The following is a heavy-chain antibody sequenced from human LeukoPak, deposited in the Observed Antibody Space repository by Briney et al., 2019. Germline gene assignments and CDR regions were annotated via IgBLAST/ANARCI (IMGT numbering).Heavy chain of an antibody. CDR3: AGERPNLIRF. CDR1: GFTVSSNC. J-gene: IGHJ4*02. Sequence: VGSLRLSCAASGFTVSSNCMSWVRQAPGKGLEWVSVISSGGGPYLADSVKGRFTISRDNSRNTLFLQMNSLRAEDTAVYYCAGERPNLIRFWGQGTLVTVCS. CDR2: ISSGGGP. D-gene: IGHD4-17*01. V-gene: IGHV3-53*01.